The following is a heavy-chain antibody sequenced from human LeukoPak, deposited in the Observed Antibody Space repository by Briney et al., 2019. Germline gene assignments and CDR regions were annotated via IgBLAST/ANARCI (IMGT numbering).Heavy chain of an antibody. J-gene: IGHJ4*02. CDR2: IYYTGNT. D-gene: IGHD6-19*01. Sequence: PSETLSLTCTVSGGSISSYCWSWIRQPPGKGLEWIGYIYYTGNTNYNPSLNSRVTISLDTSKNQFSLKLSSVTAADTAVYYCARLKYSSGWYPFDYWGQGILVTVSS. CDR1: GGSISSYC. CDR3: ARLKYSSGWYPFDY. V-gene: IGHV4-59*08.